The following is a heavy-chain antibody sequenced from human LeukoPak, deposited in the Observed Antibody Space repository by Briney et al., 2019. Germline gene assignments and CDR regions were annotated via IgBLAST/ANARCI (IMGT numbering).Heavy chain of an antibody. CDR1: GYTFTSYY. CDR3: ARAEITSDGYNSAFDV. V-gene: IGHV1-46*01. J-gene: IGHJ3*01. Sequence: ASVKVSCKASGYTFTSYYIHWVRQAPRQGLEWMGIINPGGGSTSYAQQFQGRVTMTSDMSTSTVYMELSSLRSEDTAVYYCARAEITSDGYNSAFDVWGLGTMVTVSS. CDR2: INPGGGST. D-gene: IGHD5-24*01.